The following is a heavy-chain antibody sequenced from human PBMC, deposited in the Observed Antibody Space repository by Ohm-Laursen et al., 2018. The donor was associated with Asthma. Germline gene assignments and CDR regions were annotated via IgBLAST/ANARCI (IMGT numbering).Heavy chain of an antibody. CDR3: ARGGHVLRYFDWLLGGPDY. CDR1: GFTFSSYS. CDR2: ISSSSSYI. J-gene: IGHJ4*02. V-gene: IGHV3-21*01. D-gene: IGHD3-9*01. Sequence: GSLRLSCSASGFTFSSYSMNWVRQAPGKGLEWVSSISSSSSYIYYADSVKGRFTISRDNAKNSLYLQMNSLRAEDTAVYYCARGGHVLRYFDWLLGGPDYWGQGTLVTVSS.